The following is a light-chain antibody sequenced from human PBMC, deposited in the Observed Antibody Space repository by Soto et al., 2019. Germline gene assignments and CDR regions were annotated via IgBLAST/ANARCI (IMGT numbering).Light chain of an antibody. J-gene: IGLJ1*01. V-gene: IGLV2-14*01. CDR1: NSDVGAFNY. CDR2: EVS. Sequence: QSALTQPASVSGSPGQSITISCTGTNSDVGAFNYVSWYQHHPGKAPKLIIYEVSDRPSGISNRFSGSKSGNTASLTISGLQAEDEADYYCSSYRGSSALVFGTGTKLTVL. CDR3: SSYRGSSALV.